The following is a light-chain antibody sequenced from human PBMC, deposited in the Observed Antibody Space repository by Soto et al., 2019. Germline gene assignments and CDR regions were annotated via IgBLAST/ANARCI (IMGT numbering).Light chain of an antibody. CDR3: SSYTSSSNPYV. J-gene: IGLJ1*01. Sequence: QSALTQPASVSGSPGQSITISCTGTSSDVGGYNYVSWYQQHPGKAPKLMIYDVSNRPSGVSNRFSGSKSGNTASLTISGLQAEDEAAYYCSSYTSSSNPYVFRTGNKVTVL. V-gene: IGLV2-14*01. CDR2: DVS. CDR1: SSDVGGYNY.